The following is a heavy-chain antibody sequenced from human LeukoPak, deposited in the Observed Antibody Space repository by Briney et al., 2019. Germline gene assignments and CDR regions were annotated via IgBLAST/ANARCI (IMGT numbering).Heavy chain of an antibody. V-gene: IGHV3-9*01. J-gene: IGHJ4*02. CDR3: AKELRGYDSFDY. D-gene: IGHD5-12*01. Sequence: LRLSCAASGFTFDDYAMHWVRQAPGKGLEWVSGISWNSGSIGYADSVKGRFTISRDNAKNSLYLQMNSLRAEDTALYYCAKELRGYDSFDYWGQGTLVTVSS. CDR1: GFTFDDYA. CDR2: ISWNSGSI.